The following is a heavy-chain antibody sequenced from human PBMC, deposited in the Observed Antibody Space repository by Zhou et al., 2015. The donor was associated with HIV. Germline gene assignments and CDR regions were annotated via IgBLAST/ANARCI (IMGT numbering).Heavy chain of an antibody. J-gene: IGHJ4*02. Sequence: QVQLVQSGAEVKKPGSSVKVSCKASGGTFSSYAISWVRQAPGQGLEWMGGIIPIFGTANYAQKFQGRVTITADESTSTAYMELSSLRSEDTAVYYCARDLSCSGGSCYSGHFDYWGQGTLVTVSS. CDR2: IIPIFGTA. CDR1: GGTFSSYA. D-gene: IGHD2-15*01. V-gene: IGHV1-69*01. CDR3: ARDLSCSGGSCYSGHFDY.